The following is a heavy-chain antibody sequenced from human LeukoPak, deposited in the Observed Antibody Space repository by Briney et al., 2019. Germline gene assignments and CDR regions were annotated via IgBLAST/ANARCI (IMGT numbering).Heavy chain of an antibody. CDR3: AKGITMIVAEAIQH. CDR1: GFTFSSYD. Sequence: GSLRLSCAASGFTFSSYDMNWVRQAPGKGLEWVSYVSSSNTIYYADSVKGRFTISRDNAKNSLYLQMNSLRAEDTALYYCAKGITMIVAEAIQHWGQGTLVTVSS. V-gene: IGHV3-48*01. D-gene: IGHD3-22*01. J-gene: IGHJ1*01. CDR2: VSSSNTI.